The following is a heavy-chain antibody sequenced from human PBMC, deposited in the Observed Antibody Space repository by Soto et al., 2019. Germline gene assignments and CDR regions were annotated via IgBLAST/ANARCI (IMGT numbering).Heavy chain of an antibody. Sequence: QVQLQQWGTGLLKPSETLSLTCSVNGGSFSGYYWTWIRQSPGKGLEWIGEINHSESTNYNPSLKSRLTISLDTSKNQFSLNLTSVTAADTAVYYCARLPIYYYYYMDVWGKGTTVTVSS. CDR3: ARLPIYYYYYMDV. CDR1: GGSFSGYY. V-gene: IGHV4-34*01. J-gene: IGHJ6*03. D-gene: IGHD2-21*01. CDR2: INHSEST.